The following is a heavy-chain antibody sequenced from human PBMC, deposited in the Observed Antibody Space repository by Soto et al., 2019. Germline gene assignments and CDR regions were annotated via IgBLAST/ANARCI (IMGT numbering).Heavy chain of an antibody. J-gene: IGHJ5*02. D-gene: IGHD3-3*01. CDR3: ARRVSDFWSGSEWFDP. Sequence: SETLSLTCTVSGGSISSYYWSWIRQPPGKGLEWIGYIYYSGSTNYNPSLKSRGTISVDTSKNQFSLKLSSVTAADTAVYYCARRVSDFWSGSEWFDPWGQGTLVTVSS. CDR2: IYYSGST. CDR1: GGSISSYY. V-gene: IGHV4-59*08.